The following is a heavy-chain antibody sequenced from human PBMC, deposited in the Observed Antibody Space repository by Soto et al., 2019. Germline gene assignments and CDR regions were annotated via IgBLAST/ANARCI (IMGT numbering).Heavy chain of an antibody. D-gene: IGHD2-8*01. CDR2: ISYSGNT. V-gene: IGHV4-31*03. CDR3: ARKGNGRPHGMDV. J-gene: IGHJ6*02. Sequence: QVQLQESGPGLVKPSQTLPLTCTVSGDSIISVGYYWGWIRQHPGKGLECLGYISYSGNTYYNPSLRSRVTLSIDTSKNQFSLSLSSVTAADTAVYFCARKGNGRPHGMDVWGQGTTVTVSS. CDR1: GDSIISVGYY.